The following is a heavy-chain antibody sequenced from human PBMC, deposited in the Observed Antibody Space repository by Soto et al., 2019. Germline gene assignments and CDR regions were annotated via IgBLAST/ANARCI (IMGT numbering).Heavy chain of an antibody. CDR1: GFTFSSYA. Sequence: GESLKISCAASGFTFSSYAMSWVRQAPGKGLEWVSGISGSGVSTHYADSVKGRFTISRDNSKNTLYLQMNSLRAEDTAAYYCAKEVGYSSGYDYFDYWGQGTLVTVSS. V-gene: IGHV3-23*01. CDR2: ISGSGVST. CDR3: AKEVGYSSGYDYFDY. J-gene: IGHJ4*02. D-gene: IGHD6-19*01.